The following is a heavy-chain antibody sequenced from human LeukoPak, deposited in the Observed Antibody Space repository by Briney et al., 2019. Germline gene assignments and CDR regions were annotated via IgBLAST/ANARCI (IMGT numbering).Heavy chain of an antibody. CDR3: AREVVAATYDY. V-gene: IGHV4-38-2*02. J-gene: IGHJ4*02. CDR2: IYHSGST. D-gene: IGHD2-15*01. CDR1: GYSISSGYY. Sequence: SETLSLTCTVSGYSISSGYYWGWIRQPPGKGLEWIGSIYHSGSTNYNPSLKSRVTISVDTSKNQFSLKLSSVTAADTAVYYCAREVVAATYDYWGQGTLVTVSS.